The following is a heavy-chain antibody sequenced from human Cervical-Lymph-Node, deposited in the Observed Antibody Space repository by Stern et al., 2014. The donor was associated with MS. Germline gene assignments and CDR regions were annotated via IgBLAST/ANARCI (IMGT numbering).Heavy chain of an antibody. CDR2: ISSSSSTI. J-gene: IGHJ4*02. Sequence: EVQLVQSGGGLVQPGGSLRLSCAASGFTFSSYSMNWVRQAPGKGLEWVSYISSSSSTIYYADSVKGRFTISRDNAKNSLYLQMNSLRDEDTAVYYCARDYVLLWFADQVSDRYFDYWGQGTLVTVSS. V-gene: IGHV3-48*02. D-gene: IGHD3-10*01. CDR1: GFTFSSYS. CDR3: ARDYVLLWFADQVSDRYFDY.